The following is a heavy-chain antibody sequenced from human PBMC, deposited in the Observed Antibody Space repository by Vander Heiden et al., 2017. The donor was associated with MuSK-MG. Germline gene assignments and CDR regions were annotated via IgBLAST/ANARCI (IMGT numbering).Heavy chain of an antibody. Sequence: QVQLQESGPGLVKPSETLSLTCTVSGGSISSYYWSWIRQPPGKGLEWIGYIYYSGSTNDNPSLKSRVTISVDTAKNQFSLKLRSVTAADTAVYYCARRGDNWNKFDYWGQGTLVTVSS. J-gene: IGHJ4*02. CDR3: ARRGDNWNKFDY. CDR2: IYYSGST. D-gene: IGHD1-20*01. V-gene: IGHV4-59*08. CDR1: GGSISSYY.